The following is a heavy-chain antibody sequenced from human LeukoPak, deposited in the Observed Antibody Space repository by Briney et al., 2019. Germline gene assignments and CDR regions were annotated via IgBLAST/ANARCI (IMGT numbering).Heavy chain of an antibody. CDR1: GYTFTSYD. CDR3: ARAGNYHYYYYYMDV. V-gene: IGHV1-8*01. Sequence: GASVKASCKASGYTFTSYDINWVRQATGQGLEWMGWMNPNSGNTGYAQKFQGRVTMTRNTSISTAYKELSSLRSEDTAVYYCARAGNYHYYYYYMDVWGKGTTVTVSS. CDR2: MNPNSGNT. J-gene: IGHJ6*03. D-gene: IGHD4-11*01.